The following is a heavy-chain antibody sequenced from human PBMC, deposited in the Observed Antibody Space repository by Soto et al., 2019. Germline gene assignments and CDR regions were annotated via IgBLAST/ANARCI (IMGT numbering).Heavy chain of an antibody. Sequence: QVQLVQSGAEVKKPGSSVKVSCKASGGTFSSYTISWVRQAPGQGLEWMGRIIPILGIANYAQKFQGRVTITADKSTSAAGLELCSLGSEDTGVFYCAGSYGSGWLGYWGQGPLVTVSS. CDR2: IIPILGIA. J-gene: IGHJ4*02. CDR1: GGTFSSYT. D-gene: IGHD6-19*01. CDR3: AGSYGSGWLGY. V-gene: IGHV1-69*02.